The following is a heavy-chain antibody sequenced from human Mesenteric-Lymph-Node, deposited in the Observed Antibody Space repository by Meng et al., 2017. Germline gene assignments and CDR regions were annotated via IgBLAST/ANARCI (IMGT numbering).Heavy chain of an antibody. CDR3: ARDHGFLNWFDP. V-gene: IGHV3-7*01. Sequence: GGSLRLSCAASGFTFSSSWMSWVRQAPGKGLEWVANIKHDGSEQCNVDSVKGRFSISRDNAKSSLSLQMNSLRVEDTAVYYCARDHGFLNWFDPWGQGTLVTVSS. D-gene: IGHD2/OR15-2a*01. CDR1: GFTFSSSW. J-gene: IGHJ5*02. CDR2: IKHDGSEQ.